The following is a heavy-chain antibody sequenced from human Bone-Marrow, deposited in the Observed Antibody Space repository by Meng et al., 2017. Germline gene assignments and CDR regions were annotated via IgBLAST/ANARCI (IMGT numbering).Heavy chain of an antibody. Sequence: GESLKISCAASGFTFSSYSMNWVRQAPGKGLEWVSSISSSSSYIYYADSVKGRFTISRDNAKNSLYLQMNSLRAEDTAVYYCARGIAVAAHFDYWGQGTLVTVSS. CDR2: ISSSSSYI. J-gene: IGHJ4*02. CDR1: GFTFSSYS. V-gene: IGHV3-21*01. CDR3: ARGIAVAAHFDY. D-gene: IGHD6-19*01.